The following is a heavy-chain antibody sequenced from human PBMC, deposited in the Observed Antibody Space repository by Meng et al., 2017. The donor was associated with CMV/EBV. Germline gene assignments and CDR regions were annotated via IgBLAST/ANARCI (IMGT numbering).Heavy chain of an antibody. D-gene: IGHD3-3*01. CDR2: INPNSGGT. V-gene: IGHV1-2*02. J-gene: IGHJ6*02. CDR1: GYTFTGYY. Sequence: ASVKVSCKASGYTFTGYYMHWVRQAPGQGLEWMGWINPNSGGTNYAQKFQGRVTMTRDTSISTAYMELSRLRSDDTAVYYCARDPPVLRFLEWPTGGMDVWGQGTTVTVSS. CDR3: ARDPPVLRFLEWPTGGMDV.